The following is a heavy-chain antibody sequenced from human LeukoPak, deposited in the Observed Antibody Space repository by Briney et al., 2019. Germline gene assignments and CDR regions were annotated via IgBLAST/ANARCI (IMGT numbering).Heavy chain of an antibody. V-gene: IGHV5-10-1*01. D-gene: IGHD4-23*01. CDR3: ARGDAYGGAFDI. CDR1: GYSFTSYW. CDR2: IGPSDSST. J-gene: IGHJ3*02. Sequence: GESLRISCRGSGYSFTSYWITWVRQMPGKGLEWMGRIGPSDSSTNYSPSFQGHVTISAGKSISTAYLQWRSLKASDTAMYYCARGDAYGGAFDIWGQGTLVTVSS.